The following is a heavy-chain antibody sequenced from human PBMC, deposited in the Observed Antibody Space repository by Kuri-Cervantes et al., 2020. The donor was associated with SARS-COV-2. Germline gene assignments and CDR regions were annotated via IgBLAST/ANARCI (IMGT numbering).Heavy chain of an antibody. CDR3: ARNHSMDV. CDR1: GFTFSDYD. V-gene: IGHV3-33*08. Sequence: GGSLRLSCASSGFTFSDYDMHWVRQAPGKGLEWVAVIWYDGRNTYYTGSVKGRFTISRDNSKNKLYLEVNSLRAEDTAVYYCARNHSMDVWGTGTAVTVSS. CDR2: IWYDGRNT. J-gene: IGHJ6*03.